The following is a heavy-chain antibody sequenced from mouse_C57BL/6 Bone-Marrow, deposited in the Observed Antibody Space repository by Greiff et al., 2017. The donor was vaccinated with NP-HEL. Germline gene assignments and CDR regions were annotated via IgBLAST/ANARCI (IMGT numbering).Heavy chain of an antibody. V-gene: IGHV6-3*01. Sequence: EVMLVESGGGLVQPGGSMKLSCVASGFTFSNYWMNWVRQSPEKGLEWVAQIRLKSDNYATHYAESVKGRFTISRDDSKSSVYLQMNNLRAEDTGIYYCTVSDYDVSKSPYYYAMDYWGQGTSVTVSS. CDR3: TVSDYDVSKSPYYYAMDY. J-gene: IGHJ4*01. CDR1: GFTFSNYW. D-gene: IGHD2-4*01. CDR2: IRLKSDNYAT.